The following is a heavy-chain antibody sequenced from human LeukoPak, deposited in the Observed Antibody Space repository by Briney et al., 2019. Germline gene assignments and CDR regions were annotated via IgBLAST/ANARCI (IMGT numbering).Heavy chain of an antibody. D-gene: IGHD6-13*01. CDR3: AREGIAAAAPFDY. J-gene: IGHJ4*02. CDR2: IYTSGGT. V-gene: IGHV4-4*07. CDR1: GGSISSYY. Sequence: SETLSFTCTVCGGSISSYYWSWLRQPAGKGLEWMGRIYTSGGTNYNPSLKSRVTMSVDTSNNQFSLKLSSVTAADTAVYYCAREGIAAAAPFDYWGQGTLVTVSS.